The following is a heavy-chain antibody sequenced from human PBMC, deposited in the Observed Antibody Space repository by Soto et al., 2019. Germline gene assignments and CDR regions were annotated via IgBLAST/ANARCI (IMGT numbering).Heavy chain of an antibody. CDR3: VRHRSSREIPFDN. D-gene: IGHD2-21*01. CDR2: IYSSGST. J-gene: IGHJ4*02. CDR1: GDSISGTSFY. V-gene: IGHV4-39*01. Sequence: PLETLSLTCTVSGDSISGTSFYWGWIRQSSGKGLEWIASIYSSGSTFYNLSLKSRLSLSVDTSKNQFSLRLQSVTAADTAVYYCVRHRSSREIPFDNWGQGTLVTVSS.